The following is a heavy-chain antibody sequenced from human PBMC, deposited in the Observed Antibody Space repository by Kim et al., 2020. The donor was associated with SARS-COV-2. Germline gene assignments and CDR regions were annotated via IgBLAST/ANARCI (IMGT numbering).Heavy chain of an antibody. D-gene: IGHD3-16*01. CDR2: INPNSGGT. CDR3: AREAEWGRNAFDI. CDR1: GYTFTGYY. Sequence: ASVKVSCKASGYTFTGYYMHWVRQAPGQGLEWMGWINPNSGGTNYAQKFQGWVTMTRVTSISTAYMELSRLRSDDTAVYYCAREAEWGRNAFDIWGQGTMVTVSS. J-gene: IGHJ3*02. V-gene: IGHV1-2*04.